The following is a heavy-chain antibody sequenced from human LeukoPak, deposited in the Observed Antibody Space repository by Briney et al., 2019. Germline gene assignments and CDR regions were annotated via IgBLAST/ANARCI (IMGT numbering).Heavy chain of an antibody. CDR2: IYSGGST. CDR3: ARGLPYYYDIAAFDI. V-gene: IGHV3-53*01. J-gene: IGHJ3*02. D-gene: IGHD3-22*01. Sequence: GGSLRLSCAASGFTFSSFPMSWVRQAPGKGLEWVSVIYSGGSTYYADSVKGRFTISRDNSKNTLYLQMNSLRAEDTAVYYCARGLPYYYDIAAFDIWGQGTMVTVSS. CDR1: GFTFSSFP.